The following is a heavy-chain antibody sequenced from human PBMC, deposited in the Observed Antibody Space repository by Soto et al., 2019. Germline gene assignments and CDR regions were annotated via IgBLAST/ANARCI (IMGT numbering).Heavy chain of an antibody. CDR1: GGSISSYY. CDR3: VGGWPGFDP. J-gene: IGHJ5*02. Sequence: QVQLQESGPGLVKPSETLSLTCTVSGGSISSYYWSWIRQPPGKGLEWIGYIYYSGSTNYNPSLESRVTIAVDTSKNQFSLKLGSVTAADTAVYYCVGGWPGFDPWGQGTLVTVSS. D-gene: IGHD3-16*01. CDR2: IYYSGST. V-gene: IGHV4-59*08.